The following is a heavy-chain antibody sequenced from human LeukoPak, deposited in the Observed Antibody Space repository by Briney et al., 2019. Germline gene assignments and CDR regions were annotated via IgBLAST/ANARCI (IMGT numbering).Heavy chain of an antibody. V-gene: IGHV3-7*01. Sequence: PGGTLRLSCAASGFTFSRYWMTWVRQAPGKGLDWGANIKQDGRQKYYVDSVKGRFTIARDNAKGYMDLQMNSLRAEDTAVYYCARDDRSTRSSFGLDAYDVWGQGTMATVSS. J-gene: IGHJ3*01. D-gene: IGHD6-6*01. CDR3: ARDDRSTRSSFGLDAYDV. CDR2: IKQDGRQK. CDR1: GFTFSRYW.